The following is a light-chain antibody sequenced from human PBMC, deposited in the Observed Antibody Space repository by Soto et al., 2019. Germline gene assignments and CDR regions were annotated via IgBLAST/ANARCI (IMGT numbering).Light chain of an antibody. CDR1: QSVSSSY. CDR3: QQYGSSRT. CDR2: GAS. J-gene: IGKJ1*01. Sequence: EIVWTQSPGTLSLSPGERASLSCRASQSVSSSYLAWYQQKPGQAPRLLIYGASSRATGIPDRFSGSGSGTDFTLTISRLEPEDFAVYYCQQYGSSRTFGQGTKVDI. V-gene: IGKV3-20*01.